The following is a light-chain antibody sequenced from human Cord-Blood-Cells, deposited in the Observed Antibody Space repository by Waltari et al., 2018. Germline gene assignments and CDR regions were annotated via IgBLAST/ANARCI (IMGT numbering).Light chain of an antibody. CDR3: MQALQTSIT. Sequence: DLVMPQPPPSLPVTPGEPASISCSSSQSLLHSNGYNYLDWYLQKPGQSPQLLIYLGSNRASGVPDRFSGSGSGTDFTLKISRVEAEDVGVYYCMQALQTSITFGQGTRLEIK. J-gene: IGKJ5*01. CDR2: LGS. CDR1: QSLLHSNGYNY. V-gene: IGKV2-28*01.